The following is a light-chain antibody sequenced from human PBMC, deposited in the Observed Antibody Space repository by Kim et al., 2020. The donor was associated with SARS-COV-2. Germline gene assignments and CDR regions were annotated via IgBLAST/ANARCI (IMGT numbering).Light chain of an antibody. Sequence: EIVMTQSPVILSVSPGERATLSCRASQDIRNNLAWYQQKPGQPPSLLIYDASTRATGIPARFSGSGSGTEFSLTIDSPQSEDSAVYFCQQYNEWPPWTFGQGTKVDIK. CDR1: QDIRNN. CDR2: DAS. CDR3: QQYNEWPPWT. V-gene: IGKV3D-15*01. J-gene: IGKJ1*01.